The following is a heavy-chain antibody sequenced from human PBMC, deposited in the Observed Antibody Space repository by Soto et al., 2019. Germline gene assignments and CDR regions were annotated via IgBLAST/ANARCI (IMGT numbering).Heavy chain of an antibody. J-gene: IGHJ5*02. V-gene: IGHV1-2*02. D-gene: IGHD2-15*01. Sequence: ASVKVSCKPSGYPFTDLYIHWVRQAPGLGLEWMGWIDPRSGASRKTQRFQGRFTMTRDTSTNTVYMELSSLRSDDTAVYYCAREVVEGSSLWFDPWGQGTLVTVSS. CDR3: AREVVEGSSLWFDP. CDR2: IDPRSGAS. CDR1: GYPFTDLY.